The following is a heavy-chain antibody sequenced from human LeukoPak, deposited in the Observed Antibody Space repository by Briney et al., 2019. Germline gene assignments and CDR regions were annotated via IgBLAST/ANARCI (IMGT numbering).Heavy chain of an antibody. V-gene: IGHV3-30*02. CDR1: GFTFSSYG. CDR2: IRYDGSNK. J-gene: IGHJ4*02. Sequence: PGGSLRLSCAASGFTFSSYGMHWVRQAPGKGLEWVAFIRYDGSNKYYADSVKGRFTISRENSKNTLYLQMNSLRAEDTAVYYCAKGDTPINYDFWSGYYGSFDYWGQGTLVTVSS. CDR3: AKGDTPINYDFWSGYYGSFDY. D-gene: IGHD3-3*01.